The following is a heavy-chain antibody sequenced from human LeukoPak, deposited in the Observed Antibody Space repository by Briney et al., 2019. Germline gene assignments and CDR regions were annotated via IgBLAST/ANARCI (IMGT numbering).Heavy chain of an antibody. D-gene: IGHD3-10*01. CDR3: ARASGSVIYYNSCDS. CDR2: IYTSGST. J-gene: IGHJ5*01. Sequence: PSQTLSLTCTVSGGSISSGSYYWSWIRPPAGKGLEWIGRIYTSGSTNYHPSLKSRVTISVDTSKNQFSLKLRSVTAADTAVYYCARASGSVIYYNSCDSWGQGILVAVSS. V-gene: IGHV4-61*02. CDR1: GGSISSGSYY.